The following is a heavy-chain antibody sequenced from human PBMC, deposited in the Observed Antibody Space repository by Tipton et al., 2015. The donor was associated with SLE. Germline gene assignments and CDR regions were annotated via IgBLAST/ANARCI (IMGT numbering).Heavy chain of an antibody. Sequence: LSLTCTVSGGSFSTYWMHWVRQAPEGGLVWVSRIIGDGSGANYADSVKGRFIISRDNARETLSLQMHSLRAEDTALYYCATSGLSGGHRIDWWGQGTLVTVSS. CDR2: IIGDGSGA. D-gene: IGHD3-10*01. V-gene: IGHV3-74*01. CDR3: ATSGLSGGHRIDW. J-gene: IGHJ4*02. CDR1: GGSFSTYW.